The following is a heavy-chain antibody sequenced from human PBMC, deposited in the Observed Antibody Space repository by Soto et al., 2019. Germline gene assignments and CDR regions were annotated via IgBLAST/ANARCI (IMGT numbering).Heavy chain of an antibody. CDR1: GFSLSTSGMG. V-gene: IGHV2-5*01. Sequence: SGPTLVNPTQTLTLTCTFSGFSLSTSGMGVGWIRQPPGKALEWLALIYWNDDKRYSPSLKSRLTITKDTSKNQVVLTMTNMDPVDTATYYCAHLSFPSYYYDSSGPPPGGMDFWGQGTTVTVSS. D-gene: IGHD3-22*01. CDR2: IYWNDDK. J-gene: IGHJ6*02. CDR3: AHLSFPSYYYDSSGPPPGGMDF.